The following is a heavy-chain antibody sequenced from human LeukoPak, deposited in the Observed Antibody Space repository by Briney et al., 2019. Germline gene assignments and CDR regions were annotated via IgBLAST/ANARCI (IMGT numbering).Heavy chain of an antibody. D-gene: IGHD6-13*01. V-gene: IGHV3-30*02. Sequence: GGSLRLSCAASGFTFSSYGMHWVRQAPGKGLEWVAFIRYDGSNKYYADSVKGRFTISRDNSKNILYLQMNSLRAEDTAVYYCARQKAAAGHFDYWGQGTLVTVSS. J-gene: IGHJ4*02. CDR1: GFTFSSYG. CDR2: IRYDGSNK. CDR3: ARQKAAAGHFDY.